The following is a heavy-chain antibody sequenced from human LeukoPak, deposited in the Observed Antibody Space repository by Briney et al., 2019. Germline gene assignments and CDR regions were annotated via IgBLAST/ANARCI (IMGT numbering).Heavy chain of an antibody. D-gene: IGHD6-19*01. CDR3: ARHSKGGSGWYY. V-gene: IGHV4-59*08. CDR2: IYYDGSS. J-gene: IGHJ4*02. CDR1: GGSISSYY. Sequence: PSETLSLTCTVSGGSISSYYWNWIRQPPGKGLEWIGYIYYDGSSNYNPSLKSRVTISVDTPKNQFSLNLSSVTAADTAVYYCARHSKGGSGWYYWGQGTLVTVSS.